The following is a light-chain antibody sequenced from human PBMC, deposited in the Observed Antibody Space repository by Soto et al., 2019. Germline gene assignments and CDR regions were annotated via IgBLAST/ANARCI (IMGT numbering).Light chain of an antibody. CDR2: DTS. Sequence: EIVMTQSPATLSVSPGERATLSCRASQSLSSTNLAWYQQKPGQGPRLLIYDTSTRATGVPTRFSGSRSGAEFTLTINSLQSEDFAVYYCQPYNNWPLTFGGGTKVDIK. CDR1: QSLSSTN. J-gene: IGKJ4*01. V-gene: IGKV3-15*01. CDR3: QPYNNWPLT.